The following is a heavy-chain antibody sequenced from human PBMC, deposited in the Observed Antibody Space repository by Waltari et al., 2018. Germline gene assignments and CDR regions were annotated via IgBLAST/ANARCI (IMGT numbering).Heavy chain of an antibody. CDR2: IWYDGSNK. Sequence: QVQLVESGGGVVQPGRSLRLSCAASGFTFSSYGIHWVRQAPGKGLEWVAVIWYDGSNKYYADSVEGRFTISRDNSKSTLYLQMNSLRPEDTAVYYCAREVLTAAGKHFDYWGQGTLVTVSS. V-gene: IGHV3-33*01. CDR3: AREVLTAAGKHFDY. CDR1: GFTFSSYG. D-gene: IGHD6-13*01. J-gene: IGHJ4*02.